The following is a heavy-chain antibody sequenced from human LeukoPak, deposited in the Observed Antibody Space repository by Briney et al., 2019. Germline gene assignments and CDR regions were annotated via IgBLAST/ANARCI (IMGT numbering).Heavy chain of an antibody. V-gene: IGHV3-30*18. CDR1: GFTFSSYG. CDR2: ISYDGSNK. D-gene: IGHD2-21*02. CDR3: AKDFVVVPGNVNYFDY. J-gene: IGHJ4*02. Sequence: GGSLRLSCAASGFTFSSYGMHWVRQAPGKGLEWVAVISYDGSNKYYADSVKGRFTVSRDNSKNTLYVQMKSLRAEDTAVYYCAKDFVVVPGNVNYFDYWGQGTLVTVSS.